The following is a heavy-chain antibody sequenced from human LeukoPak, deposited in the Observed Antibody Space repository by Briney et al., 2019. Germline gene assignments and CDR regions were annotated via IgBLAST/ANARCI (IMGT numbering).Heavy chain of an antibody. CDR2: INWNGGST. V-gene: IGHV3-20*04. D-gene: IGHD6-25*01. J-gene: IGHJ6*03. CDR1: GFTFDDYG. CDR3: ARVGFYYYYYMDV. Sequence: PGGSLRLSCAASGFTFDDYGMSWVRQAPGKGLEWVSSINWNGGSTGYADSVKGRFTISRDNAKSSLYLQMNSLRAEDTAVYYCARVGFYYYYYMDVWGRGTTVTVSS.